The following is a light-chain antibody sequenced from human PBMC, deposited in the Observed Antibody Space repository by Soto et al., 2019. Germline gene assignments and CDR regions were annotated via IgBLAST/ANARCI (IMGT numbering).Light chain of an antibody. CDR1: QGISNF. Sequence: DIQMTQSPSSLSASVGDRVTITCRASQGISNFLAWHQQKPGKVPKLLIYAASTLQSGVPSRFSGSGSGTDFTLTITSLQPEDVATYYCQKYNSAPWTLGQGNKVEIK. CDR3: QKYNSAPWT. CDR2: AAS. V-gene: IGKV1-27*01. J-gene: IGKJ1*01.